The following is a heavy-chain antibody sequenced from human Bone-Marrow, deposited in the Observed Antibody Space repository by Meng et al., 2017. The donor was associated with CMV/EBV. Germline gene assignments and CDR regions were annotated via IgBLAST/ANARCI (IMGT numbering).Heavy chain of an antibody. CDR2: IATAGDT. J-gene: IGHJ5*02. CDR1: GFTFSSYD. V-gene: IGHV3-13*01. CDR3: AKADFWSGSDWFDP. Sequence: GGSLRLSCAASGFTFSSYDMHWVRQATREGLEWVSGIATAGDTYYPGSVKGRFTISRENAKNSLYLQMNSLRAGDTAVYYCAKADFWSGSDWFDPWGQGTLVTVSS. D-gene: IGHD3-3*01.